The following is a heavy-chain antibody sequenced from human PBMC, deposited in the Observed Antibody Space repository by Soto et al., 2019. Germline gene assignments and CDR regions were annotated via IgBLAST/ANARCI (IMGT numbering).Heavy chain of an antibody. CDR2: INAGNGNP. V-gene: IGHV1-3*01. CDR1: GYTFTTYA. J-gene: IGHJ4*02. D-gene: IGHD3-10*01. CDR3: ARVLLGSGTYYNTFDY. Sequence: ASVKVSCKASGYTFTTYAMHWVRQAPGQTLEWMGWINAGNGNPKYSQKFQGRVTITRDTPASTAYMELSSLSSEDTAVYYCARVLLGSGTYYNTFDYWGQGTLVTVSS.